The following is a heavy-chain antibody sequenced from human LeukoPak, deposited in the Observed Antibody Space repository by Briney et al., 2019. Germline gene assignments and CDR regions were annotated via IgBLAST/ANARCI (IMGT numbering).Heavy chain of an antibody. J-gene: IGHJ4*02. D-gene: IGHD3-10*01. CDR3: ARKAGYYYGSGDY. CDR1: GFTFSSYG. CDR2: IGGSGDST. Sequence: HPGGSLRLSCAASGFTFSSYGMSWVRQAPGKGLEWVSTIGGSGDSTYNADSVKGRFTISRDNSKNTLYLQMNSLRAEDTAVYYCARKAGYYYGSGDYWGQGTLVTVSS. V-gene: IGHV3-23*01.